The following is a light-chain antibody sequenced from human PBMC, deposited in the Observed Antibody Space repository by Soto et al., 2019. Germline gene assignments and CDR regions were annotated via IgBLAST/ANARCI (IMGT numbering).Light chain of an antibody. CDR1: QTISSW. Sequence: DIQITQSPSTLSGSVGDRLTITCRASQTISSWLAWYQQKPGKAPKLLIYAASSLQSGVPSRFSGSGSGTEFTLTISSLQSEDFAVYYCQQYNNWPQGLTFGGGTKVDIK. V-gene: IGKV1-5*01. J-gene: IGKJ4*01. CDR3: QQYNNWPQGLT. CDR2: AAS.